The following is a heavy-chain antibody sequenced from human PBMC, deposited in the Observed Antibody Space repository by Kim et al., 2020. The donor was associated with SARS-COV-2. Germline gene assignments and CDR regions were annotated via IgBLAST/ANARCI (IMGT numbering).Heavy chain of an antibody. Sequence: SETLSLTCTVTGASISSSNYFWGWIRQPPGKGPEWIGSIYDSGNTYYDSSLKSRVSISVDTSKNHVSLKLSSVTAADTAVYYCTRPTRGYSYGLDYWGQGTLVTVSS. CDR2: IYDSGNT. J-gene: IGHJ4*02. CDR1: GASISSSNYF. V-gene: IGHV4-39*01. CDR3: TRPTRGYSYGLDY. D-gene: IGHD5-18*01.